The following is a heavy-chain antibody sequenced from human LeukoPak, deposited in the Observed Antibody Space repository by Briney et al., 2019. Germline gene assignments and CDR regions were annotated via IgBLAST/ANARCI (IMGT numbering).Heavy chain of an antibody. V-gene: IGHV3-48*01. J-gene: IGHJ4*02. CDR3: ARAISNDFSKTLDY. D-gene: IGHD3/OR15-3a*01. Sequence: GGSLRLSCTASRFTFSSYSMNWVRQAPGKGLEWVSYISSTSSTIYYADSVKGRFTISRDNANNSLCLQMNSLKAEDTAVYYCARAISNDFSKTLDYWGQGSLVTVSS. CDR1: RFTFSSYS. CDR2: ISSTSSTI.